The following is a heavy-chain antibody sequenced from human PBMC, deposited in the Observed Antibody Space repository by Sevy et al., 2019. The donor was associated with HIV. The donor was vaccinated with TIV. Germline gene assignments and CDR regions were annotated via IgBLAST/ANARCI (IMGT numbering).Heavy chain of an antibody. V-gene: IGHV1-69*13. J-gene: IGHJ6*02. CDR3: ARSASDYGDYSSYYYYGMDV. D-gene: IGHD4-17*01. CDR1: GGTFSSYA. CDR2: IIPIFGTA. Sequence: ASVKVSCKASGGTFSSYAISWVRQAPGQGLEWMGGIIPIFGTANYAQKFQGRVTITADESTSTAYMELSSLRSEDTAEYYCARSASDYGDYSSYYYYGMDVWGQGTTVTVSS.